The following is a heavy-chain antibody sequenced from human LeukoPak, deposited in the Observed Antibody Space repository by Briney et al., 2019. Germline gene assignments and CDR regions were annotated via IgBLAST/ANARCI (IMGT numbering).Heavy chain of an antibody. CDR3: ARHIANVDYLNY. V-gene: IGHV4-39*01. CDR1: GGSISSSNNY. D-gene: IGHD4-17*01. J-gene: IGHJ4*02. Sequence: SETLSLTCTVSGGSISSSNNYWGWIRQPPGKGLEWIGSIFYSGSTNYSPSLKSRVTISGDMSKNQFSLKMRSVTATDTAVYYCARHIANVDYLNYWGQGTLVTVSS. CDR2: IFYSGST.